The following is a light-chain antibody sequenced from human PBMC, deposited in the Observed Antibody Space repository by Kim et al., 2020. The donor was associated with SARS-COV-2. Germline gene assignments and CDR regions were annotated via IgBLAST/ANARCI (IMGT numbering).Light chain of an antibody. CDR1: QSLSAH. CDR3: HFYNDWPLT. V-gene: IGKV3-15*01. CDR2: GAS. J-gene: IGKJ4*01. Sequence: LSPGERATISCRASQSLSAHLAWFQPKPGQAPRLLIYGASTRATGIPARFSGSGSGTEFTLTISSLQSEDLAVYYCHFYNDWPLTFGGGTKVDIK.